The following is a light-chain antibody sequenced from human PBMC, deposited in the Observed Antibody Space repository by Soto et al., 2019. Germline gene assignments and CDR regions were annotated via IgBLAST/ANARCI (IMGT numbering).Light chain of an antibody. V-gene: IGKV3-11*01. CDR3: QQRSNWPK. CDR2: DAS. Sequence: EIVLTQSPATLSLSPGERATLSCRASQSVSSYLAWYQQKPGQAPRLLIYDASNRATGIPARFSGSGSGTDFTRTISSLEPEDFAVYYCQQRSNWPKFGQGTKVEIK. J-gene: IGKJ1*01. CDR1: QSVSSY.